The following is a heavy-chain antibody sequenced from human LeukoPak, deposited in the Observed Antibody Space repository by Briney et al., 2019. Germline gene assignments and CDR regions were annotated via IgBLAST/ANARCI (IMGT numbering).Heavy chain of an antibody. V-gene: IGHV1-69*04. CDR2: IIPILGIA. CDR3: ARDGPYSGSYYPRPPFY. CDR1: GGTFSSYA. J-gene: IGHJ4*02. Sequence: ASVKVSCKASGGTFSSYAISWVRQAPGQGLEWMGRIIPILGIANYAQKFRGRVTITADKSTSTAYMELSSLRSEDTAVYYCARDGPYSGSYYPRPPFYWGQGTLVTVSS. D-gene: IGHD1-26*01.